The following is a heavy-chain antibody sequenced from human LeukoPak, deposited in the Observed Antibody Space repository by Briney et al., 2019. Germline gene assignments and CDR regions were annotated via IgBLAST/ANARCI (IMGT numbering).Heavy chain of an antibody. Sequence: GGSLRLSCAASGFTFSNAWMSWVRQAPGKGLEWVGRIKSKTDGGTTDYAAPVKGRFTISRDDSKNTLYLQMNSLRAEDTAVYYCAKGQPRWRNLAVAGRGAFDYWGQGTLVTVSS. CDR3: AKGQPRWRNLAVAGRGAFDY. V-gene: IGHV3-15*01. CDR2: IKSKTDGGTT. D-gene: IGHD6-19*01. J-gene: IGHJ4*02. CDR1: GFTFSNAW.